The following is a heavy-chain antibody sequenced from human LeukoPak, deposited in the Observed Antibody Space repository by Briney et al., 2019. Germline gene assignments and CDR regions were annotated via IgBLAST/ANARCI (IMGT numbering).Heavy chain of an antibody. CDR3: ASSSSEYFQH. CDR1: GGSISSGGYY. J-gene: IGHJ1*01. CDR2: IYYSGST. Sequence: SETLYLTCTVSGGSISSGGYYWSWIRQHPGKGLEWIGYIYYSGSTYYNPSLKSRVTISVDTSKNQFSLKLSSVTAADTAVYYCASSSSEYFQHWGQGTLVTVSS. D-gene: IGHD6-6*01. V-gene: IGHV4-31*03.